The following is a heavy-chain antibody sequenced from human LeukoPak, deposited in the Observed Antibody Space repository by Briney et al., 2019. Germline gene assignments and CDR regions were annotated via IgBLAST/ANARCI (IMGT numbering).Heavy chain of an antibody. J-gene: IGHJ4*02. D-gene: IGHD3-16*02. V-gene: IGHV1-2*02. CDR1: GYTFTGYY. CDR2: INPNSGGT. Sequence: ASVKVSCKASGYTFTGYYMHWVRQAPGQGLEWMGWINPNSGGTNYAQKFQGRVTMTRDTSISPAYIELSRLRSDDTAVYYCARALGDYVWGSYRPYYFDYWGQGTLVTVSS. CDR3: ARALGDYVWGSYRPYYFDY.